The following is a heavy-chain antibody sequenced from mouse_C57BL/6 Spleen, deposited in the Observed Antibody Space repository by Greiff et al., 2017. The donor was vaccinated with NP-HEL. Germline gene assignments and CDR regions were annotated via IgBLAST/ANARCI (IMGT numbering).Heavy chain of an antibody. V-gene: IGHV1-26*01. Sequence: EMQLQQSGPELVKPGASVKISCKASGYTFTDYYMNWVKQSHGKSLEWIGDINPNNGGTSYNQKFKGKATLTVDKPSSTAYMELRSLTSEDSAVYYGAIPHSNYNYGGQGTTLTVAS. D-gene: IGHD2-5*01. J-gene: IGHJ2*01. CDR3: AIPHSNYNY. CDR1: GYTFTDYY. CDR2: INPNNGGT.